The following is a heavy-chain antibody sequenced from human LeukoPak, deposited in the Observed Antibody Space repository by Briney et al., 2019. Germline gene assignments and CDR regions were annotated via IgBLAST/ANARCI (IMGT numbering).Heavy chain of an antibody. Sequence: GESLKISCKGSGYSFTNYWIGWVRQMPGKGLEWMGIIYPGDSDTRYSPSFQGQVTISADKAISTAYLQWSSLKASDTAIYCARRVTGNYYYYMDIWGKGTTVIVSS. V-gene: IGHV5-51*01. J-gene: IGHJ6*03. CDR3: ARRVTGNYYYYMDI. D-gene: IGHD1-20*01. CDR1: GYSFTNYW. CDR2: IYPGDSDT.